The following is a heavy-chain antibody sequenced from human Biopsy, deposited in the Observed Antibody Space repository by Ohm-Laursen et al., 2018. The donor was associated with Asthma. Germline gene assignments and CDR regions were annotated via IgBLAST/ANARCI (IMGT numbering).Heavy chain of an antibody. Sequence: SLRLSCAASGFAFRSYAMNWVRQAPGKGLEWVAVISYDGSITHYADSVKGRFTISRDNSKNTIYLQLNSLRAEDTAVYYCAKDWKSLYVQYFFEYWGQGTLVTVSS. CDR3: AKDWKSLYVQYFFEY. CDR2: ISYDGSIT. D-gene: IGHD5/OR15-5a*01. V-gene: IGHV3-30*18. J-gene: IGHJ4*02. CDR1: GFAFRSYA.